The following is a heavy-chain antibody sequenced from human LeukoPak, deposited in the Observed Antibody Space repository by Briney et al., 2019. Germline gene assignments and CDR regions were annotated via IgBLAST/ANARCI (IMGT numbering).Heavy chain of an antibody. D-gene: IGHD6-19*01. V-gene: IGHV3-21*01. CDR2: ISSSSSYI. CDR3: ARDNYSSGWYGYVDY. J-gene: IGHJ4*02. Sequence: PGGSLRLSCAASGFTFSSYSMNWVRQAPGKGLEWVSSISSSSSYIYYADSVKGRFTISRDNAKNSLYLQMNSLRAEDTAVYYCARDNYSSGWYGYVDYWGQGTLVTVSS. CDR1: GFTFSSYS.